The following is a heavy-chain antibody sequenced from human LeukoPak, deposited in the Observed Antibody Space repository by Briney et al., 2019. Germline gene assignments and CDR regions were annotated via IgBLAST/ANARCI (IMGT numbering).Heavy chain of an antibody. CDR3: ARGGVSNSWYRTPDY. Sequence: ASVKVSCKASGYTFTSYGISWVRQAPGQGHEWMGWISAYNGNTNYVQKLPGRVTMTTDTSTSTAYMERRSLRSDDTAVYYCARGGVSNSWYRTPDYWGRGTLVTVSS. CDR2: ISAYNGNT. J-gene: IGHJ4*02. D-gene: IGHD6-13*01. CDR1: GYTFTSYG. V-gene: IGHV1-18*01.